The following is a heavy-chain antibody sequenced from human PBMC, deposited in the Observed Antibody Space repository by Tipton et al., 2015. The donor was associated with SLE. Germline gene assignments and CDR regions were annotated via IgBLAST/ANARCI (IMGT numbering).Heavy chain of an antibody. Sequence: GLVKPSQTLSLTCAISGDSVSSNSAAWNWIRQSPSRGLEWLGRTYYRSKWYNDYAVSVKSRITINPDTSKNQFSLKLSSVTAADTAVYYCARVPVQLWFWGYSYYMDVWGKGTTVTVSS. CDR3: ARVPVQLWFWGYSYYMDV. CDR1: GDSVSSNSAA. V-gene: IGHV6-1*01. CDR2: TYYRSKWYN. D-gene: IGHD5-18*01. J-gene: IGHJ6*03.